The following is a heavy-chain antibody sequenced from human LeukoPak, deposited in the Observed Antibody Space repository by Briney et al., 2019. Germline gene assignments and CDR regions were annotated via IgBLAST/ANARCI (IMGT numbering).Heavy chain of an antibody. CDR2: IYTSGST. J-gene: IGHJ5*02. CDR1: GGSISSGSYY. V-gene: IGHV4-61*02. Sequence: SQTLSLTXTVSGGSISSGSYYWSWIRQPAGNGLEWIGRIYTSGSTNYNPSLKSRVTISVDTSKNQFSLKLSSVTAADTAVYYCARAPLMGYCSGGSCSSPNWFDPWGQGTLVTVSS. CDR3: ARAPLMGYCSGGSCSSPNWFDP. D-gene: IGHD2-15*01.